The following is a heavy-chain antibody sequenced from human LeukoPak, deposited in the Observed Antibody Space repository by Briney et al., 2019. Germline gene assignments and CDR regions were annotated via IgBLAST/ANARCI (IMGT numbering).Heavy chain of an antibody. J-gene: IGHJ4*02. V-gene: IGHV3-30*02. CDR3: AKDRGGSSTSWDFDY. D-gene: IGHD2-2*01. CDR2: IRYDGSNK. CDR1: GFTFSSYG. Sequence: PGGSLRLSCAASGFTFSSYGMHWVRQAPGKGLEWVAFIRYDGSNKYYADSVKGRFTISRDNSKNTLYLQMNSLRAEDTAVYYCAKDRGGSSTSWDFDYWGQGTLVTVSS.